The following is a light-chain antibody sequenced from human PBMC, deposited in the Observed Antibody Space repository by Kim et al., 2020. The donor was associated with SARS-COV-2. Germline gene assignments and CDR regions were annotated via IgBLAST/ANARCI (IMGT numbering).Light chain of an antibody. CDR1: RHAIGSSNY. CDR2: DVS. J-gene: IGLJ3*02. CDR3: SSYTTSNTWV. V-gene: IGLV2-14*03. Sequence: LSTTNSSTAPRHAIGSSNYVSWYQQHPGKAPKFMLYDVSHRPSGVSDRFSGSKSGNTASLTISGLQAEDEAVYYCSSYTTSNTWVFGGGTQLTVL.